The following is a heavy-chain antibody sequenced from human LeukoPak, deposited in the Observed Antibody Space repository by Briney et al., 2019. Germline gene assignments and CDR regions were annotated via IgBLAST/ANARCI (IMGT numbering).Heavy chain of an antibody. CDR1: GFTFSRYD. J-gene: IGHJ4*02. D-gene: IGHD3-10*01. Sequence: GGSLRLSCAASGFTFSRYDMYWVRQGPGKGLEWVSGIGATGDTYHQGSVKGRFTISRENAKNSLYLQMNSLSAGDTAIYYCAKVQAIVRGVFALFDNRGQGTLVTVSS. CDR3: AKVQAIVRGVFALFDN. CDR2: IGATGDT. V-gene: IGHV3-13*04.